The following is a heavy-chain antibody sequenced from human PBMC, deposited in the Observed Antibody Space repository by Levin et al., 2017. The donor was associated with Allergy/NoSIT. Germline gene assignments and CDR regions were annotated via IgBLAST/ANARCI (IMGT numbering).Heavy chain of an antibody. CDR1: GFTFSSYA. CDR2: ISGRGGST. V-gene: IGHV3-23*01. Sequence: GGSLRLSCATSGFTFSSYAMTWVRQAPGKGLEWVSAISGRGGSTYYPDSVKGRFTISRDNSKNTLYLQMNSLRAEDTAVYYCATSDSRYSSSWYYFDYWGQGTLVTVSS. D-gene: IGHD6-13*01. J-gene: IGHJ4*02. CDR3: ATSDSRYSSSWYYFDY.